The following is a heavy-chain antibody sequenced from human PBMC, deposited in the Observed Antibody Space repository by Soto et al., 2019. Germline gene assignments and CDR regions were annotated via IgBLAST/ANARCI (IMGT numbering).Heavy chain of an antibody. CDR1: GFTLTNAW. CDR2: IGRKINGGTT. V-gene: IGHV3-15*04. J-gene: IGHJ3*02. CDR3: ATDLERRERAFDI. D-gene: IGHD1-1*01. Sequence: EVQLVESGGGLVKPGGSLRLSCAASGFTLTNAWMSWVRQAPGKGLEWVGRIGRKINGGTTDYAAPVKDRFTILRDDSKNILYLQMSSLKTDDTAVYYCATDLERRERAFDIWGQGTMVTVSS.